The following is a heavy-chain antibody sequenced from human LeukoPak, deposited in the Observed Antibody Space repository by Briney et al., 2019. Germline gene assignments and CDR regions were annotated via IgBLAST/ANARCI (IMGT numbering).Heavy chain of an antibody. CDR2: ISYDVSTK. CDR3: ASKLRFEAFDY. CDR1: GFTFSSYA. Sequence: PGRSPRLSCAASGFTFSSYAIHWVRRAPGKGLEWVAIISYDVSTKYGDSVKGRFTISRDNSKNTLYLQMNSLRAEDTAVYYCASKLRFEAFDYWGQGTLVTVSS. V-gene: IGHV3-30*03. D-gene: IGHD3-9*01. J-gene: IGHJ4*02.